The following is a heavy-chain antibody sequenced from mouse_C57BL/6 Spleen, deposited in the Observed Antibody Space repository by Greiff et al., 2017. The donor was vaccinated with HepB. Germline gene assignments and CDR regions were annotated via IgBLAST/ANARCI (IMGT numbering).Heavy chain of an antibody. J-gene: IGHJ1*03. V-gene: IGHV1-18*01. CDR2: INPNNGGT. D-gene: IGHD2-2*01. CDR3: ARWAMVTTDWYFDV. CDR1: GYTFTDYN. Sequence: VQLQQSGPELVKPGASVKIPCKASGYTFTDYNMDWVKQSHGKSLEWIGDINPNNGGTIYNQKFKGKATLTVDKSSSTAYMELRSLTSEDTAVYYCARWAMVTTDWYFDVWGTGTTVTVSS.